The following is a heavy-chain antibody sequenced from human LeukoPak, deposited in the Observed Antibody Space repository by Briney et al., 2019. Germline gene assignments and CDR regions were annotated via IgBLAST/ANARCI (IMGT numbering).Heavy chain of an antibody. CDR2: ISGSAGST. CDR1: GFTFSSYA. CDR3: AKGGIVPDGAFDI. V-gene: IGHV3-23*01. J-gene: IGHJ3*02. Sequence: GGSLRLSCEASGFTFSSYAMSWVRQAPGKGLEWVSSISGSAGSTYFADSVKGRFTISRDNSKNTLYLQMNSLRAEDTAVYYCAKGGIVPDGAFDIWGQGTMVTVSS. D-gene: IGHD2-8*01.